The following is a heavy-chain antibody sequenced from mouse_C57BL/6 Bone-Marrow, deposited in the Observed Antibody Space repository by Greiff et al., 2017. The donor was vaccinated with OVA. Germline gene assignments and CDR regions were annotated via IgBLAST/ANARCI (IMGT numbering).Heavy chain of an antibody. D-gene: IGHD2-3*01. V-gene: IGHV1-69*01. CDR2: IDPCDSYT. CDR3: ASIYDGYYGFAY. Sequence: QVQLQQPGAELVMPGASVKLSCKASGYTFTSYWMHWVKQRPGQGLEWIGEIDPCDSYTNYNQKFKGKSTLTVDKSSSTAYLKLSSLTSGDSAVYYCASIYDGYYGFAYWGQGTLVTVSA. CDR1: GYTFTSYW. J-gene: IGHJ3*01.